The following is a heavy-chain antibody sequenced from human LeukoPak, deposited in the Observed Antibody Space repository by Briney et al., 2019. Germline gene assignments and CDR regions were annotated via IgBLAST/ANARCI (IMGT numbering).Heavy chain of an antibody. J-gene: IGHJ5*02. V-gene: IGHV1-2*02. D-gene: IGHD2-21*02. Sequence: ASVKVSCKASGYTFTAYYMHWVRQAPGQGLEWMGWINPNSGGTNYAQKFQGRVTMTRDTSISTAYMELRSLRSDDTAVYYCARLIVVVTGGWFDPWGQGTLVTVSS. CDR3: ARLIVVVTGGWFDP. CDR1: GYTFTAYY. CDR2: INPNSGGT.